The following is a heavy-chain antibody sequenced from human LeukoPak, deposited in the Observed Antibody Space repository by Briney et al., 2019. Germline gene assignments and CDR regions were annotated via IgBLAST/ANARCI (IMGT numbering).Heavy chain of an antibody. CDR2: ISAYNGNT. J-gene: IGHJ6*02. CDR3: ARCGRIDDFWSGYSHYYYYYGMDV. V-gene: IGHV1-18*01. CDR1: GYTFTSYG. Sequence: ASVKVSCKASGYTFTSYGISWVRQAPGQGLEWMGWISAYNGNTNYAQKLQGRVTMTTDTSTSTAYMELRSLRSDDTAVYYCARCGRIDDFWSGYSHYYYYYGMDVWGQGTTVTVSS. D-gene: IGHD3-3*01.